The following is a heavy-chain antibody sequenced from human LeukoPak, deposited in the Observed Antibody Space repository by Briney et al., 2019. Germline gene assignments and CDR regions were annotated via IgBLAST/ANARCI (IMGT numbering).Heavy chain of an antibody. V-gene: IGHV4-61*02. Sequence: SETLSLTCTVSGGSISSGSYCWSWIRQPAGKGLECIGRVYTSGSTNYNPSLKSRVTISVDASKNQFSLKLSSVTAADTAVYYCARDREIGYWYFDLWGRGTLVTVSS. CDR2: VYTSGST. CDR3: ARDREIGYWYFDL. CDR1: GGSISSGSYC. J-gene: IGHJ2*01. D-gene: IGHD1-26*01.